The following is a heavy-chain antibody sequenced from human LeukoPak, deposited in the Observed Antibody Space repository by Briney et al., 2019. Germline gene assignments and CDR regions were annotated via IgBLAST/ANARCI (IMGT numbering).Heavy chain of an antibody. V-gene: IGHV1-2*02. CDR1: GYTFTGYY. D-gene: IGHD1-7*01. J-gene: IGHJ4*02. CDR3: ARGSTGTKGQCVY. Sequence: ASVKVSCKASGYTFTGYYMHWVRQAPGQGLEWMGWINPNSGGTNYAQKFQGRVTMTRDTSISTAYMELSRLRSDDTAVYYCARGSTGTKGQCVYWGQGTLVTVSS. CDR2: INPNSGGT.